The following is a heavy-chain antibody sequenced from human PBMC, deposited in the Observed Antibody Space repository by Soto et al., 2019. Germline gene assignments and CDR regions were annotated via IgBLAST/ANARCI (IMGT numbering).Heavy chain of an antibody. V-gene: IGHV1-69*01. CDR3: ARLGHPGH. CDR1: VGSLMNSV. J-gene: IGHJ4*02. Sequence: QVQLVQSGAEVKKPGSSVKVSVTASVGSLMNSVISWVRQAPAQRLEWMGGVIPILGTANYAQKFQGRVTMTADEATSTAYMDLSSLSPDDTEVYYCARLGHPGHWGPGTLVIVSS. CDR2: VIPILGTA.